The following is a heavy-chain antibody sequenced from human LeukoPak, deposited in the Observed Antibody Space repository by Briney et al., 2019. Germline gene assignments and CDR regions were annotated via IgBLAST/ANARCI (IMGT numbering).Heavy chain of an antibody. J-gene: IGHJ4*02. Sequence: PSETLSLTCTVSGGSVSDYYWSWIRQSPGKGLEWVANIKQDGSEKYYVDSVKGRFTISRDNAKNTLYLQMNSLRAEDTAVYYCARAPVGSYYHSAHFDYWGQGTLVTVSS. D-gene: IGHD1-26*01. CDR2: IKQDGSEK. CDR3: ARAPVGSYYHSAHFDY. V-gene: IGHV3-7*01. CDR1: GGSVSDYY.